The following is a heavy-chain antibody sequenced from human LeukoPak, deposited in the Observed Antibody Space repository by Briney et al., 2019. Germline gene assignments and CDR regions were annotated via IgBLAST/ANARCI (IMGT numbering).Heavy chain of an antibody. D-gene: IGHD3-9*01. V-gene: IGHV1-2*02. CDR1: VYTFTGYY. CDR2: INPNSGGT. Sequence: ASVKVSCKASVYTFTGYYMHWVRQAPGQGLEWMGWINPNSGGTNYAQKFQGRVTMTRDTSISTAYMELSRLRSDDTAVYYCARESYDILTGYPPHWFDPWGQGTPVTVSS. J-gene: IGHJ5*02. CDR3: ARESYDILTGYPPHWFDP.